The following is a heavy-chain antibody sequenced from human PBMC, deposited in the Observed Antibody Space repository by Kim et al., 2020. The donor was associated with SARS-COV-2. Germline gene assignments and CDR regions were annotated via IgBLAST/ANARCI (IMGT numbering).Heavy chain of an antibody. D-gene: IGHD6-19*01. CDR2: INPNSGGT. CDR3: ASRREEQWLVEGWYFDL. Sequence: ASAKVSCKASGYTFTGYYMHWVRQAPGQGLEWMGWINPNSGGTNYAQKFQGRVTMTRDTSISTAYMELSRLRSDDTAVYYCASRREEQWLVEGWYFDLWGRGTLVTVSS. CDR1: GYTFTGYY. J-gene: IGHJ2*01. V-gene: IGHV1-2*02.